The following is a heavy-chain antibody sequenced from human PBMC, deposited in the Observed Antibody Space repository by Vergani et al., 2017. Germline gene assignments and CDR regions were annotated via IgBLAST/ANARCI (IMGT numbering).Heavy chain of an antibody. Sequence: QVQLQQWGAGLLKPSETLSLTCTVSGGSISSGGYYWSWIRQHPGKGLEWIGYIYYSGSTYYNPSLKSRVTISVDTSKNQFSLKLSSVTAADTAVYYCARVLADYDSSGYSRVTYWYFDLWGRGTLVTVSS. CDR3: ARVLADYDSSGYSRVTYWYFDL. J-gene: IGHJ2*01. D-gene: IGHD3-22*01. CDR2: IYYSGST. V-gene: IGHV4-31*03. CDR1: GGSISSGGYY.